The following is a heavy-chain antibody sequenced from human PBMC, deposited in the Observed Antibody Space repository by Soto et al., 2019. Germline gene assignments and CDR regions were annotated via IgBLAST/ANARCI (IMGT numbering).Heavy chain of an antibody. Sequence: QVQLVQSGAEVKKPRSSVKVSCKASGGTFSSYAISWVRQAPGQGLEWMGGIIPIFGTANYAQKFQGRVTTTADKSTSTAYMDLSSLRFENTAVYYCARAYCSGSYYYNWFDPWGQGTLVTVSS. D-gene: IGHD3-10*01. J-gene: IGHJ5*02. CDR3: ARAYCSGSYYYNWFDP. V-gene: IGHV1-69*06. CDR2: IIPIFGTA. CDR1: GGTFSSYA.